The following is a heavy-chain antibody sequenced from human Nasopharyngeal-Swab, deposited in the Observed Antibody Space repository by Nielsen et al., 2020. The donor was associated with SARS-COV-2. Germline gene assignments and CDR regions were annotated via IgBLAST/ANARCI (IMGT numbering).Heavy chain of an antibody. CDR3: ASSYSSSWFWFDP. D-gene: IGHD6-13*01. J-gene: IGHJ5*02. V-gene: IGHV3-53*04. CDR1: GFTVSSNY. Sequence: GGSLRLSCAASGFTVSSNYMSWVRQAPGKGLEWVSVIYSGGSTYYADSVKGRFTISRHNSKNTLYLQMNSLRAEDTAVYYCASSYSSSWFWFDPWGQGTLVTVSP. CDR2: IYSGGST.